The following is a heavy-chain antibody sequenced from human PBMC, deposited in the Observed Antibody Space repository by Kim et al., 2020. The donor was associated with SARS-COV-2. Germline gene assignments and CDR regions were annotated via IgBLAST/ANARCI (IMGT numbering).Heavy chain of an antibody. V-gene: IGHV3-72*01. CDR2: ARNKANGYSP. CDR3: TGDLVGPTGMAY. J-gene: IGHJ4*02. CDR1: GFSLSDQY. D-gene: IGHD1-26*01. Sequence: GGSLRLSCAPSGFSLSDQYMDWVRQAPGKGLEWVGRARNKANGYSPQYAASVNGRFTISRDYSKNSLYLQLNGLKTEDTAVYYCTGDLVGPTGMAYWGQGTLVTVSS.